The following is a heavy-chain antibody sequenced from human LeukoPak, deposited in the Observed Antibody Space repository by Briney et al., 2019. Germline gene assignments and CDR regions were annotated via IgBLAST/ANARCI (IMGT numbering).Heavy chain of an antibody. D-gene: IGHD3-22*01. J-gene: IGHJ4*02. CDR3: AKDNGYYDSSGYFDY. CDR2: IRYDGSNK. Sequence: GGPLRLFCAASGFPFSSYGMHWLRQAPGKGVEGVAFIRYDGSNKYYADSVKGRFTISRDNSKNTLYLQMNSLRAEDTAVYYCAKDNGYYDSSGYFDYWGQGTLVTVSS. CDR1: GFPFSSYG. V-gene: IGHV3-30*02.